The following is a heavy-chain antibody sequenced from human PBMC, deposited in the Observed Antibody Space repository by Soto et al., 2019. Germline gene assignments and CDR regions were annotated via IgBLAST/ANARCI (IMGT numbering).Heavy chain of an antibody. J-gene: IGHJ5*02. CDR3: AREILLGAKTWFDP. CDR1: GGSISSGDYY. CDR2: IFYSGST. Sequence: QVQLQESGPGLVKPSQTLSLTCTVSGGSISSGDYYWSWIRQPPGKGLNWIGYIFYSGSTYYNPSLKSRVTISVDTAKNQFSLKLSTVTAADTAVYYCAREILLGAKTWFDPWGQGTLVTVSS. V-gene: IGHV4-30-4*01. D-gene: IGHD3-10*01.